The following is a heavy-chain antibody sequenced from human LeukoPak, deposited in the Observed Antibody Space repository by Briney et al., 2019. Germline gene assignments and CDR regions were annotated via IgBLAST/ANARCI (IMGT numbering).Heavy chain of an antibody. CDR2: ISSSGGTI. J-gene: IGHJ4*02. D-gene: IGHD6-19*01. CDR3: ARDRWYSSGWYYFDY. CDR1: GFTFSDYY. Sequence: PGGSLRLSCAASGFTFSDYYMSWIRQAPGKGLEWVSYISSSGGTIYCADSVKGRFTISRDNAKNSLYLQMNSLRVEDTAVYYCARDRWYSSGWYYFDYWGQGTLVTVSS. V-gene: IGHV3-11*01.